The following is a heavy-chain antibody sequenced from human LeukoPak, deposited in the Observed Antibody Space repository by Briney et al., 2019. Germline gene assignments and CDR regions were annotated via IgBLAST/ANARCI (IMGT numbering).Heavy chain of an antibody. CDR3: ARGRYKLYGDYVRETWFDP. J-gene: IGHJ5*02. CDR2: IYYSGST. D-gene: IGHD4-17*01. Sequence: PSETLSLTCTVSGGSISSSSYYWGWIRQPPGKGLEWIGSIYYSGSTYYNPSLKSRVTISVDTSKNQFSLKLSSVTAADTAVYYCARGRYKLYGDYVRETWFDPWGQGTLVTVSS. CDR1: GGSISSSSYY. V-gene: IGHV4-39*07.